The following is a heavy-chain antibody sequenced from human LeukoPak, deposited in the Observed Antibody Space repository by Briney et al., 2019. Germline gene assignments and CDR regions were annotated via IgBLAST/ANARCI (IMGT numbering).Heavy chain of an antibody. CDR3: AKSVSGSGYYYYYGMDV. Sequence: GRSLRLSCAASGFTFSSYGMHWVRQAPGKGLEWVAVIVYDGSNKYYADSVKGRFTISRDNSKNTLYLQMNSLRAEDTAVYYCAKSVSGSGYYYYYGMDVWGQGTTVTVSS. CDR2: IVYDGSNK. CDR1: GFTFSSYG. V-gene: IGHV3-30*18. D-gene: IGHD3-10*01. J-gene: IGHJ6*02.